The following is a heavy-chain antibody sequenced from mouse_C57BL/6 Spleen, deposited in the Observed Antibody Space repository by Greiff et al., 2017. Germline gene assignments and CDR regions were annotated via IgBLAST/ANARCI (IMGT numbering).Heavy chain of an antibody. CDR3: ARWDTRVGRAMEY. CDR2: INPNNGGT. V-gene: IGHV1-22*01. CDR1: GYAFTDYS. Sequence: EVQLQESGPELVKPGASVKMSCKASGYAFTDYSMHWVKQSPGKSLEWIGYINPNNGGTSYNQKFKGKATLTVNKSSSTAYMELRSLTSEDSAVYYCARWDTRVGRAMEYWGQGTSVTVSS. D-gene: IGHD1-1*01. J-gene: IGHJ4*01.